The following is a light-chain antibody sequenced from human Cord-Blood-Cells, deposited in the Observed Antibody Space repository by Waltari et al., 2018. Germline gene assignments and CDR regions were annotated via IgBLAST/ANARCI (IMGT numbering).Light chain of an antibody. V-gene: IGLV1-40*01. J-gene: IGLJ3*02. CDR2: GNS. CDR1: SSNIGAGYD. CDR3: QSYDSSLSGWV. Sequence: QSVLTQPPSVSGAPGQRVTISCTGRSSNIGAGYDVHWYQQLPGTAPKLLIYGNSNRPSGVPDRFSGSKSSTSASLASTGLQAEDEAYYYCQSYDSSLSGWVFGGGTKLTVL.